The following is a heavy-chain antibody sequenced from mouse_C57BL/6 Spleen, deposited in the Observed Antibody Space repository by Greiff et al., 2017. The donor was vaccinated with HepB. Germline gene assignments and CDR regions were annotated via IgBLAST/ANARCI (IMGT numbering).Heavy chain of an antibody. D-gene: IGHD1-1*01. V-gene: IGHV1-50*01. CDR1: GYTFTSYW. CDR3: ARSSYGSSYDWYFDV. Sequence: QVQLKQPGAELVKPGASVKLSCKASGYTFTSYWMQWVKQRPGQGLEWIGEIDPSDSYTNYNQKFKGKATLTVDTSSSTAYMQLSSLTSEDSAVYYCARSSYGSSYDWYFDVWGTGTTVTVSS. CDR2: IDPSDSYT. J-gene: IGHJ1*03.